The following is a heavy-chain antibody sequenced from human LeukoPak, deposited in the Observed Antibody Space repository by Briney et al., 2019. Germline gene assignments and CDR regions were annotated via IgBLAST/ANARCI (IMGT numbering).Heavy chain of an antibody. CDR3: ARDWKTNSFDY. J-gene: IGHJ4*02. CDR2: IYYDGSNI. V-gene: IGHV3-33*01. D-gene: IGHD1-1*01. Sequence: SGGSLRLSCVVSGFTFSSYTMNWVRQAPGKGLEWVAFIYYDGSNIYYADYVKGRFTISRDISKNTLYLQMDSLRAEDTAIYYCARDWKTNSFDYWGQGTLVTVSS. CDR1: GFTFSSYT.